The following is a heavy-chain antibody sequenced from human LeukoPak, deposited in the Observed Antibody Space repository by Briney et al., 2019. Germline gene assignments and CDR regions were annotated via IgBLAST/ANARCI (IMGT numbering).Heavy chain of an antibody. CDR3: AKAPPVGPTTSPDS. CDR1: GYTVTDSF. CDR2: IYPNNGAT. Sequence: ASIKVSCKASGYTVTDSFMRGVRQAPGQGPEWMGRIYPNNGATNYAQKFHGRVTMTSDPSLSAAYLELTRLTSDDTAVYYCAKAPPVGPTTSPDSWGQGTLVIVSS. J-gene: IGHJ4*02. V-gene: IGHV1-2*06. D-gene: IGHD2-2*01.